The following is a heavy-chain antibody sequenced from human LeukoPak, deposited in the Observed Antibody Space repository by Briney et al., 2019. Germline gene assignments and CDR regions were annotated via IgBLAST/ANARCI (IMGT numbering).Heavy chain of an antibody. Sequence: GGSMRLSCAAAGFTFSSYGMHWVRKAPGKGLGLVAFIRYDGSNKYYADSVKGRFTISRDNSKNTLYLQMNSLRAEDTAVYYCSTPDSRGVPPAIRGYWGPGTLVSVSS. CDR3: STPDSRGVPPAIRGY. CDR1: GFTFSSYG. D-gene: IGHD2-2*02. V-gene: IGHV3-30*02. J-gene: IGHJ1*01. CDR2: IRYDGSNK.